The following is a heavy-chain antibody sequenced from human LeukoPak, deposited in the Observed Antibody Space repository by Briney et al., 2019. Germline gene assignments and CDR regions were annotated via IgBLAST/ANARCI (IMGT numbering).Heavy chain of an antibody. CDR1: GYSFTSYW. CDR3: ARHSGINYYGSSGLDP. J-gene: IGHJ5*02. V-gene: IGHV5-51*01. Sequence: GESLKISCKGSGYSFTSYWIGWVRQMPGKGLEWMGIIYPGDSDTRYSPSFQGQVTISADKSISTAYLQWSSLKASDTAMYYCARHSGINYYGSSGLDPWGQGTLVTVSS. D-gene: IGHD3-22*01. CDR2: IYPGDSDT.